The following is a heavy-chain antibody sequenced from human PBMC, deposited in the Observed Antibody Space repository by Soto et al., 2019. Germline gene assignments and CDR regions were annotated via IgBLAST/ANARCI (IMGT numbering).Heavy chain of an antibody. J-gene: IGHJ4*02. Sequence: ASVKVSCKASGGTFSSYAISWVRQAPGQGLEWMGGIIPIFGTANYAQKFQGRVTITADESTSTAYMELSSLRSEDTAVYYCARDLWGDYGSSDYWGQGTLVTVSS. CDR1: GGTFSSYA. D-gene: IGHD4-17*01. CDR3: ARDLWGDYGSSDY. V-gene: IGHV1-69*13. CDR2: IIPIFGTA.